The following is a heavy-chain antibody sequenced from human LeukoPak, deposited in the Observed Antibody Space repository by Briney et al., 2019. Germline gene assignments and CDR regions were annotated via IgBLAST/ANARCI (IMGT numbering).Heavy chain of an antibody. V-gene: IGHV3-30*03. CDR1: GFTLSSYG. Sequence: GRSLSLSCAASGFTLSSYGMHRVRQAPGKGLEWVAVISYDGSNKYYADSVKGRFTISRDNSKNTLYLQMNSLRAEDTAVYYCATEAVTTPWGQGTLVTVSS. CDR3: ATEAVTTP. CDR2: ISYDGSNK. D-gene: IGHD4-17*01. J-gene: IGHJ5*02.